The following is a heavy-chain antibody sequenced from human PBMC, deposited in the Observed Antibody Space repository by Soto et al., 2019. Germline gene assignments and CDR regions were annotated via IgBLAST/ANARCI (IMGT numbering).Heavy chain of an antibody. CDR1: GYSFTSYW. V-gene: IGHV5-51*01. J-gene: IGHJ4*02. CDR3: ARLIGVVTASYYFDY. Sequence: GESLKISCXGSGYSFTSYWIAWVRQMPGKGLEWMGIISPADSDTKYSPSFQGQVTISADKSISIASLQWSSLKASDTAMYYCARLIGVVTASYYFDYWGQGTLVTVSS. D-gene: IGHD2-21*02. CDR2: ISPADSDT.